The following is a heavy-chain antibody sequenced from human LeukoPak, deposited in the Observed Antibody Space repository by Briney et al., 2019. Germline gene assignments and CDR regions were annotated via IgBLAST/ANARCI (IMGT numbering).Heavy chain of an antibody. CDR1: GFTFSDYY. CDR2: IGGCGPTI. D-gene: IGHD3-22*01. J-gene: IGHJ4*02. Sequence: GGSLRLSCAASGFTFSDYYMTWIRQAPGKGLEWVSYIGGCGPTIYYADSVKGRFTISRDNAKNSLHLQMNSLRAEDTAVYYCARDRSGYYHGLDYWGQGTLVTVSS. CDR3: ARDRSGYYHGLDY. V-gene: IGHV3-11*01.